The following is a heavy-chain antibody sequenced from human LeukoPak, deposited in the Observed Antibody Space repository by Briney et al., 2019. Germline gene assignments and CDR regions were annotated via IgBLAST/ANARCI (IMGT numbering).Heavy chain of an antibody. CDR3: ARVFSPYGSGSYSD. V-gene: IGHV1-18*04. Sequence: ASVKVSCKASGYTFTSHGISWVRQAPGQGLELMGWISAYNGNTNYAQKLQGRVTMTTDTSTSTAYMELRSLRSDDTAVYYCARVFSPYGSGSYSDWGQGTLVTVSS. CDR2: ISAYNGNT. CDR1: GYTFTSHG. J-gene: IGHJ4*02. D-gene: IGHD3-10*01.